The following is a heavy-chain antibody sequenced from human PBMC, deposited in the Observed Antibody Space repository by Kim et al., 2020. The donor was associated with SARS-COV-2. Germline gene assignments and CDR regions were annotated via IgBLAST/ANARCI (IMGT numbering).Heavy chain of an antibody. CDR1: GFTFSSYS. V-gene: IGHV3-21*01. J-gene: IGHJ2*01. Sequence: GGSLRLSCAASGFTFSSYSMNWVRQAPGKGLEWVSSISSSSSYIYYADSVKGRFTISRDNAKNSLYLQMNSLRAEDTAVYYCARDRGVTYTNWYFDLWGRGTLVTVSS. CDR3: ARDRGVTYTNWYFDL. CDR2: ISSSSSYI. D-gene: IGHD2-21*02.